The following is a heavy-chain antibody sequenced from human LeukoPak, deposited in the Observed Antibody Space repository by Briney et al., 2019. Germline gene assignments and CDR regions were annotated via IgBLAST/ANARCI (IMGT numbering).Heavy chain of an antibody. CDR2: INHSGST. D-gene: IGHD5-12*01. V-gene: IGHV4-34*01. CDR3: ARAPRRGYSGYDSDY. J-gene: IGHJ4*02. Sequence: SETLSLTCAVYGGSFSGYYWSWIRQPPGKGLEWIGEINHSGSTNYNPSLKSRVTISVDTSKNQFSLKLSSVTAADTAVYYCARAPRRGYSGYDSDYWGQGTLVTVSS. CDR1: GGSFSGYY.